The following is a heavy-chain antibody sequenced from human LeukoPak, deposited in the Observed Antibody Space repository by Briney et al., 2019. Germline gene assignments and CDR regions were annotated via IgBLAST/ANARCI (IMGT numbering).Heavy chain of an antibody. J-gene: IGHJ4*02. CDR3: ATCSGGSCSHFDY. Sequence: GGSLRLSCAASGFTFSSYAMSWVRQAPGKGLEWVSAISGSGGSTYYADSVKGRFTISRDNYKNTLYLQMNSLRAEDTAVYYCATCSGGSCSHFDYWGQGTLVTVSS. CDR2: ISGSGGST. CDR1: GFTFSSYA. V-gene: IGHV3-23*01. D-gene: IGHD2-15*01.